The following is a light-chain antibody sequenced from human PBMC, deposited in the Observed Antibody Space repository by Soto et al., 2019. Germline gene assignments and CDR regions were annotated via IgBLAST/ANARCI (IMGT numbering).Light chain of an antibody. J-gene: IGKJ1*01. CDR2: GAS. CDR3: QYYNHWWT. CDR1: ESIGSN. Sequence: IVMTQSPGTLSVSPGEGAALSCRASESIGSNLAWYQQKPGQAPRLLIYGASTRATGIPARFSGSRSGTEFTLTISSLQSEDFAVYYCQYYNHWWTFGQGTKVDI. V-gene: IGKV3-15*01.